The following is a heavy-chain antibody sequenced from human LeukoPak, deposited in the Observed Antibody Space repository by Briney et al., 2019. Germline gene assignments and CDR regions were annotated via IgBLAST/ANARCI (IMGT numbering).Heavy chain of an antibody. V-gene: IGHV3-11*01. CDR1: GFTFSDYY. CDR3: ARETSNPDAFDI. CDR2: ISSSGSTI. Sequence: PGGSLRLSCAASGFTFSDYYTSWIRQAPGKGLEWVSYISSSGSTIYYADSVKGRFTISRDNAKNSLYLQMNSLRAEDTAVYYCARETSNPDAFDIWGQGTMVTVSS. J-gene: IGHJ3*02.